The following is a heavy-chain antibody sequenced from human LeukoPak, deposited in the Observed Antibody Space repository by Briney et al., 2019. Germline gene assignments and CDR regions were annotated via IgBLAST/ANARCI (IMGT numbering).Heavy chain of an antibody. CDR1: GYSISSGYY. CDR2: IYRSGST. D-gene: IGHD2-2*03. J-gene: IGHJ6*03. Sequence: SETLSLTCTVSGYSISSGYYWGWIRQPPGKGLEWIGSIYRSGSTYYNPSLKSRVTISVDTSKNQFSLKLSSVTAADTAVYYCANSPLGYCSSTSCVDYYYYYMDVWGKGTTVTVSS. CDR3: ANSPLGYCSSTSCVDYYYYYMDV. V-gene: IGHV4-38-2*02.